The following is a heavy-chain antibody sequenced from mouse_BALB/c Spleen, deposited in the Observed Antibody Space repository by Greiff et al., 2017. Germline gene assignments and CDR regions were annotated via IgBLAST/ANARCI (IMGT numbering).Heavy chain of an antibody. V-gene: IGHV5-6-2*01. CDR2: INSNGGST. Sequence: EVKLVESGGGLVKLGGSLKLSCAASGFTFSSYYMSWVRQTPEKRLELVAAINSNGGSTYYPDTVKGRFTISRDNAKNTLYLQMSSLKSEDTALYYCARQNYGSSYYFDYWGQGTTLTVSS. CDR3: ARQNYGSSYYFDY. CDR1: GFTFSSYY. D-gene: IGHD1-1*01. J-gene: IGHJ2*01.